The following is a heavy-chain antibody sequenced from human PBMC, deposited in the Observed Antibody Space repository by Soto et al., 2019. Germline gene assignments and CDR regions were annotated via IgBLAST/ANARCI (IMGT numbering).Heavy chain of an antibody. CDR1: GFTFSSYA. CDR2: ISYDGSNK. D-gene: IGHD1-7*01. V-gene: IGHV3-30-3*01. Sequence: PGGSLRLSCAASGFTFSSYAMHWVRQAPGKGLEWVAVISYDGSNKYYADSVKGRFTISRDNSKNTLYLQMNSLRAEDTAVYYCARGVGRNWNYERTRNGVDYWGQGTLVTVSS. J-gene: IGHJ4*02. CDR3: ARGVGRNWNYERTRNGVDY.